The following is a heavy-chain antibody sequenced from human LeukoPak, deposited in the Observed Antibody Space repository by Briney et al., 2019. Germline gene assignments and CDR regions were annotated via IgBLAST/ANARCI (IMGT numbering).Heavy chain of an antibody. CDR2: ISAYNGNT. CDR3: ARFRQRRTPFFGWFDP. Sequence: ASVKVSCKASGYTLTSYGISWVRQAPGQGLEWIGLISAYNGNTNYAQKLQGRVTMTTDTSTSTAYMELRSLRSDDTAVYYCARFRQRRTPFFGWFDPWGQGTLVTVSS. J-gene: IGHJ5*02. V-gene: IGHV1-18*01. D-gene: IGHD6-25*01. CDR1: GYTLTSYG.